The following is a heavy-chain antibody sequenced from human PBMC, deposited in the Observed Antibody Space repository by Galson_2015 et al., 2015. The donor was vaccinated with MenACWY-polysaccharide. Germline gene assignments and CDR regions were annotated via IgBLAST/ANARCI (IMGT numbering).Heavy chain of an antibody. J-gene: IGHJ3*02. D-gene: IGHD3-22*01. CDR2: INSDGRNT. CDR3: ARSKFSSGYFVRAFDI. Sequence: SLRLSCAASEFTFSSYWMHWVRHAPRKGLVWVSRINSDGRNTTHADSVKGRFTISRDNAKNTLFLQMNSLRAEDTAIYYCARSKFSSGYFVRAFDIWAKGQWSPSLQ. CDR1: EFTFSSYW. V-gene: IGHV3-74*01.